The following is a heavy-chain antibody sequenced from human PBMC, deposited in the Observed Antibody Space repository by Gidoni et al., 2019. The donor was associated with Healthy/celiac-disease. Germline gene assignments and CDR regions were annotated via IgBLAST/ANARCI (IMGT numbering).Heavy chain of an antibody. D-gene: IGHD1-26*01. CDR1: GSTFTSYY. CDR2: INPSGGST. Sequence: QVQLVQSGAEVKKPGASVKVSCKASGSTFTSYYMHWVRQAPGQGLEWMGIINPSGGSTSHAQKFQGRVTMTRDTSTSTVYMELSSLRSEDTAVYYCASLGSGSYYGYWGQGTLVTVSS. CDR3: ASLGSGSYYGY. V-gene: IGHV1-46*03. J-gene: IGHJ4*02.